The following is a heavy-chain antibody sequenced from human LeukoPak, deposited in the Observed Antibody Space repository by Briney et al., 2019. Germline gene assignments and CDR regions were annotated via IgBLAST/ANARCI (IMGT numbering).Heavy chain of an antibody. CDR2: ISGSGTT. Sequence: GGSLRLSCAASGFMLSTWGLSWVRQAPGKGLEWVSHISGSGTTYNADSVKGRFTISRDNAKNTLYLQMNSLRAEDTAVYYCAREKGSSNYDSWGPGTLVTVSS. J-gene: IGHJ5*01. V-gene: IGHV3-23*01. CDR3: AREKGSSNYDS. D-gene: IGHD4-11*01. CDR1: GFMLSTWG.